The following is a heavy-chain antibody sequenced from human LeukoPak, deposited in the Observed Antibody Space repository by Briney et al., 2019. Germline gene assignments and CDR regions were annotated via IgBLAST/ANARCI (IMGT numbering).Heavy chain of an antibody. CDR1: GGSISSYY. CDR3: ARYTPLGYCSSTSCQGGAFDI. Sequence: SETLSHTCTVSGGSISSYYWSWIRQPPGKGLEWIGYIYYIGSTNYHPSLKSRVTISVDTSKNQFSLKLSSVTAADTAVYYCARYTPLGYCSSTSCQGGAFDIWGQGTMVTVSS. V-gene: IGHV4-59*01. D-gene: IGHD2-2*01. CDR2: IYYIGST. J-gene: IGHJ3*02.